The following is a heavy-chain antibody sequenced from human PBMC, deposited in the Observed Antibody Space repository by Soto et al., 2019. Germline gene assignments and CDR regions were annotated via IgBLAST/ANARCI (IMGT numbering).Heavy chain of an antibody. J-gene: IGHJ5*02. Sequence: QVQLQQWGAGLLKPSETLSLTCAVYGGSFSGYYWSWIRQPPGKGLEWIGEINHSGSTNYNPSLKGRVTISVDTSKNQFSLKLSSVTAADTAVYYCARRGGSGSLLGSWGQGTLVTVSS. CDR1: GGSFSGYY. CDR2: INHSGST. V-gene: IGHV4-34*01. CDR3: ARRGGSGSLLGS. D-gene: IGHD3-10*01.